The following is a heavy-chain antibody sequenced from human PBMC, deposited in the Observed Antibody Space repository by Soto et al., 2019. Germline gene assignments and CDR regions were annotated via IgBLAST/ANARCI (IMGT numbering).Heavy chain of an antibody. J-gene: IGHJ4*02. CDR1: GGSISSGGYY. CDR2: IYYSGST. Sequence: QVQLQESGPGLVKPSQTLSLTCTVSGGSISSGGYYWSWIRQHPGKGLEWIGYIYYSGSTYYKPSPXSXXTRSVDPSKSQGSPKLSSVTAADTAVYSCARTPGYWGQGPLVTASS. CDR3: ARTPGY. V-gene: IGHV4-31*03.